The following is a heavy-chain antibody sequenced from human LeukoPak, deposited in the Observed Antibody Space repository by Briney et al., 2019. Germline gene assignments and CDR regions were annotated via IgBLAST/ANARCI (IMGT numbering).Heavy chain of an antibody. CDR3: TKGYNSGWFES. D-gene: IGHD6-19*01. CDR1: GFTFDSYA. V-gene: IGHV3-23*01. CDR2: ISDSGAGT. Sequence: GGSLRLSCAGSGFTFDSYAMSWVRQAPGKGLEWVSGISDSGAGTYYADSVKGRFTISRDNSKNTVHLQMNSMRAEDTALYYCTKGYNSGWFESWGQGALVTVSS. J-gene: IGHJ5*01.